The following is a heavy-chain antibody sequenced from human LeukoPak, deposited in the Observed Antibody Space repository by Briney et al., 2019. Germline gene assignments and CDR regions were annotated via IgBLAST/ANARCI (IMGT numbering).Heavy chain of an antibody. V-gene: IGHV1-2*02. CDR3: ARHGNYDIP. CDR2: INPNSGGT. D-gene: IGHD3-9*01. Sequence: ASVKVSCKASGYTFTGYYMHWVRQARGQGLEWMGWINPNSGGTNYAYKFHGRVTMTRDTSMSTAYMELGRLRSDDMAVYYCARHGNYDIPWGQGTLVTVSS. J-gene: IGHJ5*02. CDR1: GYTFTGYY.